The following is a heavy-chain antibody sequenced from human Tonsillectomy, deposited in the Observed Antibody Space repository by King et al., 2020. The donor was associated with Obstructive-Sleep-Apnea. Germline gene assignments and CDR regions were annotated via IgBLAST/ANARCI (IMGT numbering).Heavy chain of an antibody. CDR3: VREDYGDFECAY. V-gene: IGHV4-39*07. Sequence: LQLQESGPGLVKPSETLSLTCTVSGGSISSSDYYWGWIREPPGKGLEGIGSIYYSGSTYYNPSLKSRVTISLDTSKNHFSLRLSSVTAADTAVYYCVREDYGDFECAYWGQGTLVTVSS. D-gene: IGHD4-17*01. CDR1: GGSISSSDYY. J-gene: IGHJ4*02. CDR2: IYYSGST.